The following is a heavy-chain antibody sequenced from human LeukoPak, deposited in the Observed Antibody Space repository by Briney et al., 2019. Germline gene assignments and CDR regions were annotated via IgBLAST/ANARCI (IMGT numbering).Heavy chain of an antibody. Sequence: SETLSLTCAVYGGSFSGYFWSWIRQPPGKGLEWIGEVNYSGRTNYNPTLKSRVTISVDTSKNQFSPNLRSVTAADTAVYYCARGQFQRDYWGQGTLVTVSS. CDR3: ARGQFQRDY. CDR2: VNYSGRT. J-gene: IGHJ4*02. CDR1: GGSFSGYF. V-gene: IGHV4-34*01.